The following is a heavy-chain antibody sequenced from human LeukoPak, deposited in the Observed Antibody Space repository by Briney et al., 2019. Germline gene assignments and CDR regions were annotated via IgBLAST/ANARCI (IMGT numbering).Heavy chain of an antibody. Sequence: GGSLRLSCAASGFSFSSYSMNWVRQAPGKGLEWVAVISYDGSNKYYADSVKGRFTISRDNSKNTLYLQMNSLRAEDTAVYYCAKRGHYGDYFDYWGQGTLVTVSS. J-gene: IGHJ4*02. CDR2: ISYDGSNK. CDR1: GFSFSSYS. D-gene: IGHD4-17*01. CDR3: AKRGHYGDYFDY. V-gene: IGHV3-30*18.